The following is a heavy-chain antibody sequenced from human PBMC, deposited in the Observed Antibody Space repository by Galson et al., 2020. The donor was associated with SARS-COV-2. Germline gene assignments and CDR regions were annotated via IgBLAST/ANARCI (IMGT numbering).Heavy chain of an antibody. J-gene: IGHJ6*02. Sequence: GESLKISCKASGYTFTGYYMHWVRQAPGQGLEWMGWINPNSGGTNYAQKFQGRVTMTRDTSISTAYMELSRLRSDDTAVFYCARDRLDIVGTIFLYYYYYGMDVWGQWTTVTVSS. V-gene: IGHV1-2*02. D-gene: IGHD5-12*01. CDR3: ARDRLDIVGTIFLYYYYYGMDV. CDR1: GYTFTGYY. CDR2: INPNSGGT.